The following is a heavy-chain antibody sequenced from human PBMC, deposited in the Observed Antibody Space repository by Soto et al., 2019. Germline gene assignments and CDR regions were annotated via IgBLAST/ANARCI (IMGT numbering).Heavy chain of an antibody. J-gene: IGHJ4*02. D-gene: IGHD5-18*01. V-gene: IGHV5-51*03. CDR1: GYSFVSYW. CDR3: AKTDGYEVGY. Sequence: PGESLKISCKGSGYSFVSYWIAWVRQMPGKGLEWRGSIYPGDSDTTYSPPIQGQVTISADKSSTTVYLQWNTLKASDTAMYYCAKTDGYEVGYWAQGTQVTVTS. CDR2: IYPGDSDT.